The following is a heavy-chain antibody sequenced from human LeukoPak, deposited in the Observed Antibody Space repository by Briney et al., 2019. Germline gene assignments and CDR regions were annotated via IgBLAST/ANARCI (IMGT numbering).Heavy chain of an antibody. D-gene: IGHD3-22*01. CDR2: ISGSGGST. J-gene: IGHJ4*02. CDR1: GFTFSSYA. V-gene: IGHV3-23*01. Sequence: GGSLRLSCAAPGFTFSSYAMSWVRQAPGKGLEWVSAISGSGGSTYYADSVKGRFTISRDNPKNTLYLQMNGLRAEDTAVYYCARDYYDSSGLVDYWGQGTLVTVSS. CDR3: ARDYYDSSGLVDY.